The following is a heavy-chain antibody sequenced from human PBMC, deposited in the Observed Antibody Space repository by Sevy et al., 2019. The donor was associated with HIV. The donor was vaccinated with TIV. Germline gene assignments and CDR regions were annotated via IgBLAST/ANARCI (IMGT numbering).Heavy chain of an antibody. Sequence: GGSLRLSCAASGFTFSSSSMNWVRQAPGKGLEWVSSISFSSNYIYYADSVKGRFTISRDNAKNSLFLQMNSLRAEDTAVYYCARDETWDAFDIWGQRTMVTASS. V-gene: IGHV3-21*01. CDR2: ISFSSNYI. J-gene: IGHJ3*02. CDR1: GFTFSSSS. CDR3: ARDETWDAFDI.